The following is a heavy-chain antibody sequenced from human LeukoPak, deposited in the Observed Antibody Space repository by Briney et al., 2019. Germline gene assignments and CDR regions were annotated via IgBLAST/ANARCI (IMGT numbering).Heavy chain of an antibody. Sequence: GGSLRLSCAASGLTVSDNYMTWVRQAPGKGLEWVSVIYAGGSTFYADSVKGRFTISRDNSKNTVYLQMNSLRAEDTAVYYCARDRSYDSSGYPIDFWGQGTLVTVSS. CDR3: ARDRSYDSSGYPIDF. J-gene: IGHJ4*02. V-gene: IGHV3-66*02. CDR1: GLTVSDNY. D-gene: IGHD3-22*01. CDR2: IYAGGST.